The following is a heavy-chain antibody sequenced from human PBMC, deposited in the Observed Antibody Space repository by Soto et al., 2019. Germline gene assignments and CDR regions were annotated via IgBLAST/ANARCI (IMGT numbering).Heavy chain of an antibody. CDR1: GGSISSGGYS. V-gene: IGHV4-30-2*01. Sequence: PSETLSLTCAVSGGSISSGGYSWSWMRQPPGKGLEWIGYIYHSGSTYYNPSLKSRVTLSVDRSKNQFSLKLSSVTAAVTAVYFCATDGGVGLYYFDYWGPGTLVTVA. D-gene: IGHD3-16*01. J-gene: IGHJ4*02. CDR2: IYHSGST. CDR3: ATDGGVGLYYFDY.